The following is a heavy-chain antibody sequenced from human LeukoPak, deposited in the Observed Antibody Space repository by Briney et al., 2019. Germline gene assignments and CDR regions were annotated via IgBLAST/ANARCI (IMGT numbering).Heavy chain of an antibody. Sequence: SETLSLTCTVSGYSISSGYYWGWIRQPPGKGLEWIGSIYHSGSTYYNPSLKSRVTISVGTSKNQFSLKLSSVTAADTAVYYCARAMYYYDSSGYICAFDIWGQGTMVTVSS. CDR1: GYSISSGYY. V-gene: IGHV4-38-2*02. J-gene: IGHJ3*02. CDR3: ARAMYYYDSSGYICAFDI. D-gene: IGHD3-22*01. CDR2: IYHSGST.